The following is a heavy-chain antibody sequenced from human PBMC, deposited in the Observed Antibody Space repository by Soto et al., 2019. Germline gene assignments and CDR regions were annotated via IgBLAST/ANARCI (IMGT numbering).Heavy chain of an antibody. V-gene: IGHV3-33*01. Sequence: GGSLRLSCAASGFTFSSYCMHWVRQAPGKGLEWVAVIWYDGSNKYYADSVKGRFTISRDNSKNTLYLQMNSLRVEDTAVYYCARDRYSSGWYDLDYWGQGTLVTVSS. CDR2: IWYDGSNK. D-gene: IGHD6-19*01. CDR3: ARDRYSSGWYDLDY. J-gene: IGHJ4*02. CDR1: GFTFSSYC.